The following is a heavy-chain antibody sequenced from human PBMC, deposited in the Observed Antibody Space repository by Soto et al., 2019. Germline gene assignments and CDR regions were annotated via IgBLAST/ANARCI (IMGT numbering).Heavy chain of an antibody. CDR1: GYTFTSYG. CDR2: ISAYNGNT. CDR3: ARDRTPLDYGGNSFRNDY. Sequence: QVQLVQSGAEVKKPGASVKVSCKASGYTFTSYGISWVRQAPGQGLEWMGWISAYNGNTNYAQKLQGRVTMTTDTSTSTAYMELRSLRSDDTAVYYCARDRTPLDYGGNSFRNDYWGQGTLVTVSS. D-gene: IGHD4-17*01. J-gene: IGHJ4*02. V-gene: IGHV1-18*01.